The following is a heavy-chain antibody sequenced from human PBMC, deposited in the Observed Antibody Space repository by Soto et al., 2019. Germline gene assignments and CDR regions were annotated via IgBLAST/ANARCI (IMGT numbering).Heavy chain of an antibody. CDR1: GFTFSSYW. Sequence: GGSLRLSCAASGFTFSSYWMHWVRQAPGKGLVWVSRINSDGSSTSYADSVKGRFTISRDNAKNTLYLQMNSLRAEDTAVYYLARGQGAVGTMDACDIWGQGTLVTVSS. CDR2: INSDGSST. D-gene: IGHD5-12*01. CDR3: ARGQGAVGTMDACDI. J-gene: IGHJ3*02. V-gene: IGHV3-74*01.